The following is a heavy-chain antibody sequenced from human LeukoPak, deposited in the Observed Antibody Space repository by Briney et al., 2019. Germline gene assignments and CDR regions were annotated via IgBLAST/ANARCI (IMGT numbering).Heavy chain of an antibody. Sequence: GGSLRLSCAASGFTFSDYYMSWIRQAPGKGLEWVSYISSSGSTIYYADSVKGRFTISRDNAKNSLYLQMNSLRAEDTAVYYCARDVPMVGATDFDIWGQGTMVTVSS. V-gene: IGHV3-11*04. D-gene: IGHD1-26*01. CDR1: GFTFSDYY. CDR3: ARDVPMVGATDFDI. J-gene: IGHJ3*02. CDR2: ISSSGSTI.